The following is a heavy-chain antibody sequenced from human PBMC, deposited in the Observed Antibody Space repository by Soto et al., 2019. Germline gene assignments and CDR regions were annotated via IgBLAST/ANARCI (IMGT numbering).Heavy chain of an antibody. CDR1: GFTFSSYG. J-gene: IGHJ6*03. Sequence: GGSLRLSCAASGFTFSSYGMHWVRQAPGKGLEWVAVIWYDGSNKYYADSVKGRFTISRDNSKNTLYLQMNSLRAEDTAVYYCARGVQGWFGELSQKYYYMDVWGKGTTVTVSS. CDR3: ARGVQGWFGELSQKYYYMDV. CDR2: IWYDGSNK. D-gene: IGHD3-10*01. V-gene: IGHV3-33*01.